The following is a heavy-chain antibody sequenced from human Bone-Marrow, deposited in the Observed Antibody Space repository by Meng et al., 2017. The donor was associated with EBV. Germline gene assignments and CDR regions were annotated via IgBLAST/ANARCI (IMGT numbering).Heavy chain of an antibody. Sequence: VRFRQWGAGLLKPTETLSLTWAVDGGAFSGYDWSWIRQPPGKGLEWIGEINHSGSTNYNPSLKSRVTISVDTSKNQFSLQLSSVTAADTAVYYCARTPGSPMIVVASSWFDPWGQGTLVTVSS. D-gene: IGHD3-22*01. J-gene: IGHJ5*02. V-gene: IGHV4-34*01. CDR2: INHSGST. CDR3: ARTPGSPMIVVASSWFDP. CDR1: GGAFSGYD.